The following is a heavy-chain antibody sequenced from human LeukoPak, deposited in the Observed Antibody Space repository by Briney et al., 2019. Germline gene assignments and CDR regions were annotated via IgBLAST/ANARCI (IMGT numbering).Heavy chain of an antibody. CDR1: GGTFISYA. CDR3: ARESVGAYCGGDCYSSFDY. D-gene: IGHD2-21*02. V-gene: IGHV1-69*13. Sequence: SVKVSCKASGGTFISYAISWVRQAPGQGLEWMGGIIPIFGTANYAQKFQGRVTITADESTSTAYMELSSLRSEDTAVYYCARESVGAYCGGDCYSSFDYWGQGTLVTVSS. J-gene: IGHJ4*02. CDR2: IIPIFGTA.